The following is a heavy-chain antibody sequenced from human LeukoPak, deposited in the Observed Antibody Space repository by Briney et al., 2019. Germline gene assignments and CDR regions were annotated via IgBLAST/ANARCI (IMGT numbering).Heavy chain of an antibody. CDR3: ARVTGYMIEDYFDY. CDR1: GGSISSSSYY. Sequence: PSETLSLTCTVSGGSISSSSYYWGWIRQPPGKGLEWIGSIYYSGSTYYNPSLKSRVTISVGTSKNQFSLKLSSVTAADTAVYYCARVTGYMIEDYFDYWGQGTLVTVSS. CDR2: IYYSGST. J-gene: IGHJ4*02. D-gene: IGHD3-22*01. V-gene: IGHV4-39*07.